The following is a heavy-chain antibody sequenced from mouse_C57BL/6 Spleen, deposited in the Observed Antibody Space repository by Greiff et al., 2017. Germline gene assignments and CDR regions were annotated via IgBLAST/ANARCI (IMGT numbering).Heavy chain of an antibody. CDR3: ARSCGLLRPATFAY. D-gene: IGHD1-2*01. V-gene: IGHV1-18*01. CDR1: GYTFTDYN. CDR2: INPNNGGT. J-gene: IGHJ3*01. Sequence: EVQLQESGPELVKPGASVKIPCKASGYTFTDYNMDWVKQSHGKSLEWIGDINPNNGGTIYNQKFKGKATLTVDKSSSTAYMELRSLTSEDTAVYYCARSCGLLRPATFAYWGQGTLVTVSA.